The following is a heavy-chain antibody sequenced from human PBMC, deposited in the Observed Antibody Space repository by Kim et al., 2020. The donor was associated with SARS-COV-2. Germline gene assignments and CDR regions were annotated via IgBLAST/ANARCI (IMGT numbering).Heavy chain of an antibody. CDR3: AKDAGGYTYGSNDY. CDR1: GFTFNNYA. V-gene: IGHV3-23*01. J-gene: IGHJ4*02. CDR2: ISGSGGST. Sequence: GGSLRLSCAASGFTFNNYAMSWVRQAPGKGLEWVSAISGSGGSTYYADSVKGRFSISRDNSKNTLYLQMNSLRAEDTAVYYCAKDAGGYTYGSNDYWGQGTLVTVSS. D-gene: IGHD5-18*01.